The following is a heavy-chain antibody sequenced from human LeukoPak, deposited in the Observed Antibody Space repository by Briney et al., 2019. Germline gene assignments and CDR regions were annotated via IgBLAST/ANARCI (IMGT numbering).Heavy chain of an antibody. CDR1: GFTFSEYY. V-gene: IGHV3-11*01. CDR2: ISSGATNT. CDR3: SRGRYNMDV. Sequence: GGSLRLSCAASGFTFSEYYITWIRQAPGKGLEWVSYISSGATNTYYADSVKGRFTISRDNAKNSVYLQMNSLSVEDTAVYYCSRGRYNMDVWGKGTTVTVSS. J-gene: IGHJ6*03.